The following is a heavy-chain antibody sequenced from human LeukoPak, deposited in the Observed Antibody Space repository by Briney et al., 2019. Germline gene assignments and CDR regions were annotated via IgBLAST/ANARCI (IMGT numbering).Heavy chain of an antibody. Sequence: PSGTLSLTCAVSGGSIRSSNWWSWVRQPPGKGLEWIGYIYYSGSTYYNPSLKSRVTISVDTSKNQFSLKLSSVTAADTAVYYCAREIVVVPAAIRGNWFDPWGQGTLVTVSS. CDR1: GGSIRSSNW. CDR3: AREIVVVPAAIRGNWFDP. J-gene: IGHJ5*02. V-gene: IGHV4-4*02. D-gene: IGHD2-2*02. CDR2: IYYSGST.